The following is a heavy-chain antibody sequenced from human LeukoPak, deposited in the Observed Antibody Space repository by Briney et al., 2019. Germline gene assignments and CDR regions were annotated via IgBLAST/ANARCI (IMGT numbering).Heavy chain of an antibody. CDR2: ICWDGLRT. CDR3: AKDTDEFSSYWYYFDH. J-gene: IGHJ4*02. V-gene: IGHV3-43*01. D-gene: IGHD6-6*01. Sequence: GGSLRLSCAVSGFTYDHYPMHCVRQSPGKAVVRVAHICWDGLRTYYAHSVKGRFTIFRDNTKDSLYLQMNSLTTEDSGFYYCAKDTDEFSSYWYYFDHWGQGTLVTVSS. CDR1: GFTYDHYP.